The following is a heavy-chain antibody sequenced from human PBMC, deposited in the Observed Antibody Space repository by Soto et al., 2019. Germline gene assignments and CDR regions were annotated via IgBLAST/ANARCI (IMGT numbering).Heavy chain of an antibody. V-gene: IGHV1-2*02. J-gene: IGHJ4*02. CDR2: INPDNGVP. Sequence: GXSVKVSCKASGYTFTCYYVNWARQAPGQGLEWMGWINPDNGVPNYAQKFQGRVTLSRDTSTNTAYMELSRLTSDDTAMYYCARTDYLFSTLTYYFDSWGQGTLVTVSS. CDR3: ARTDYLFSTLTYYFDS. CDR1: GYTFTCYY. D-gene: IGHD3-16*01.